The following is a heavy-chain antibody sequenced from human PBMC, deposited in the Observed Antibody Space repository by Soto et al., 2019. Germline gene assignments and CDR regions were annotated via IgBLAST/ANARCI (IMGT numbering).Heavy chain of an antibody. CDR3: ARSRDGYNFVGDC. CDR1: GFTLSSYW. Sequence: EVQLVESGGGLVQPGGSLRLSCADSGFTLSSYWMHWVRQAPGKGLVWVSRINIDGSSTSSADSVKGRFTISRDNAKNTLYLQVISLRAEGTAVYYCARSRDGYNFVGDCWGQGTLVTVSS. CDR2: INIDGSST. V-gene: IGHV3-74*01. J-gene: IGHJ4*02. D-gene: IGHD5-12*01.